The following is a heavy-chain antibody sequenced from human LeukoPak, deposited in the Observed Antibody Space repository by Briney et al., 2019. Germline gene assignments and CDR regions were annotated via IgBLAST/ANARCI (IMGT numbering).Heavy chain of an antibody. CDR3: ARLTSSWYQDWYFDL. V-gene: IGHV4-39*07. D-gene: IGHD6-13*01. Sequence: PSETLSLTCTVSSGSISTSNYYWGWVRQPPGTALEWIGNIFYSGSTYYSPSLKSRVTISLDTSRNQFSLKLNSVTAADTAVYYCARLTSSWYQDWYFDLWGRGTLVTVSS. CDR2: IFYSGST. CDR1: SGSISTSNYY. J-gene: IGHJ2*01.